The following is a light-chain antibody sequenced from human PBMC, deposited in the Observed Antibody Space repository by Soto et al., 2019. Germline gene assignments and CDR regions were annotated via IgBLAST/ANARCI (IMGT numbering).Light chain of an antibody. CDR2: GTS. J-gene: IGKJ4*01. Sequence: EIVLTQSPGTLSLSPGERATLSCRASQSVSSSYLAWYQQIPGQVPRLLIYGTSVRATGIPDRFSGSGSGTDFTLTISRLEPEDFAVYFCQQYGSSPVTFGGGTKVDIK. V-gene: IGKV3-20*01. CDR1: QSVSSSY. CDR3: QQYGSSPVT.